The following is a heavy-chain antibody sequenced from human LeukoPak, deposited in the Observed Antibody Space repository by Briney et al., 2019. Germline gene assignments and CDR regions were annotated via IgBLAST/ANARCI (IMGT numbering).Heavy chain of an antibody. CDR2: INEDGSHK. V-gene: IGHV3-7*01. CDR3: ARDPPHRFTMIEKDS. D-gene: IGHD3-22*01. Sequence: WGSLRLSCAASGFTFSSYEMNWVRQAPGKGLEWVANINEDGSHKNYLDSVKGRFTISRDDTKNSVYLQMNSLRAEDTAAYYCARDPPHRFTMIEKDSWGQGNLVTVSS. J-gene: IGHJ4*02. CDR1: GFTFSSYE.